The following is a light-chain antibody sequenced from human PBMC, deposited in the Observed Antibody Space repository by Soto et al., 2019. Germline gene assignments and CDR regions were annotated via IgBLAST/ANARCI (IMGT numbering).Light chain of an antibody. J-gene: IGKJ3*01. CDR3: QQRSNWPAFT. CDR2: DAS. Sequence: EIVLTQSPATLSLSPGERATLSCRASQSVSSYLAWYQQKPGQAPRLLIYDASNRATGIPARFSGSGSGTDFTLTMSRLEPEDFAVYYCQQRSNWPAFTFGPGTKVDIK. CDR1: QSVSSY. V-gene: IGKV3-11*01.